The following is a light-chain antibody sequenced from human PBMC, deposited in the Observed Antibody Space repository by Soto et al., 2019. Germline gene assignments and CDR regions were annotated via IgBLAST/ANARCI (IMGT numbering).Light chain of an antibody. CDR3: QHMRT. J-gene: IGKJ1*01. CDR1: QSISSW. Sequence: DIQMTQSPSTLSASVGDRVTITCRASQSISSWLAWYQQKPGKAPKVLISKASTLQSGVPSRFSGSRSATEFTLTVSSLQPDDFGSYYCQHMRTFGQGTKVEMK. V-gene: IGKV1-5*03. CDR2: KAS.